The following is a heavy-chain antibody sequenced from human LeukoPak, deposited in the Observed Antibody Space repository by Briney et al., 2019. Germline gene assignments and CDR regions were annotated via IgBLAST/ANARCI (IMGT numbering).Heavy chain of an antibody. D-gene: IGHD4-17*01. CDR3: AREIYGDYVLNDY. V-gene: IGHV3-23*01. CDR1: GFSFSSYA. J-gene: IGHJ4*02. CDR2: MSSSDDGR. Sequence: GGSLRLSCATSGFSFSSYAMSWVRQAPGKGLEWVSAMSSSDDGRYYAASVRGRFTISRDTSRSTLYLQMNSLRAEDTAVYYCAREIYGDYVLNDYWGQGTLVTVSS.